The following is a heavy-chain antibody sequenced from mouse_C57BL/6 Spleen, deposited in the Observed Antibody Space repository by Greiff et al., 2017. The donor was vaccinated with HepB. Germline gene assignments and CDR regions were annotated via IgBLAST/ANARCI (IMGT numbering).Heavy chain of an antibody. CDR1: GFTFSDYG. V-gene: IGHV5-17*01. CDR3: AKTGPYYYAMDY. J-gene: IGHJ4*01. D-gene: IGHD4-1*01. Sequence: EVHLVESGGGLVKPGGSLKLSCAASGFTFSDYGMHWVRQAPEKGLEWVAYISSGSSTIYYADTVKGRFTISRDNAKNTLFLQMTSLRSEDTAMYYCAKTGPYYYAMDYWGQGTSVTVSS. CDR2: ISSGSSTI.